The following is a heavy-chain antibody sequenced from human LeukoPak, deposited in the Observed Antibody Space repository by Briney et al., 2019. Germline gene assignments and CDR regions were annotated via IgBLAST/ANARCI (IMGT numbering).Heavy chain of an antibody. V-gene: IGHV3-74*01. D-gene: IGHD6-19*01. CDR1: GFTFSDYW. J-gene: IGHJ5*02. Sequence: GGSLRLSCAASGFTFSDYWMHWVRQAPGKGLVWVSRINSDGSSTSYADSVKGRFTISRDNAKNTLYLQMNSLRAEDTAVYYCARDRSEQWLPVNWFDPWGQGTLVTVSS. CDR2: INSDGSST. CDR3: ARDRSEQWLPVNWFDP.